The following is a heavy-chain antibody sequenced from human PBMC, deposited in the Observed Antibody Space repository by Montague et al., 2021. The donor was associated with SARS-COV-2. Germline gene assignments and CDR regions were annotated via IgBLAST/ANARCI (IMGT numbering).Heavy chain of an antibody. V-gene: IGHV3-11*06. CDR3: ARDYDVWNDYPKWFFDL. D-gene: IGHD3-3*01. CDR2: ISSSGSYR. J-gene: IGHJ2*01. Sequence: SLRLSCAASGFTLRNYYISWIRQAPGKGLEWVSYISSSGSYRDYADSVKGRFTLSRDTGWNSVHLQIDSLRTEDTAVYYCARDYDVWNDYPKWFFDLWGRGTLVTVSS. CDR1: GFTLRNYY.